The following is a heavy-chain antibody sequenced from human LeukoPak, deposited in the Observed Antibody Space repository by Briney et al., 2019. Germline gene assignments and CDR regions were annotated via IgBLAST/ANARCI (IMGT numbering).Heavy chain of an antibody. D-gene: IGHD4-11*01. V-gene: IGHV4-34*01. J-gene: IGHJ6*03. Sequence: SETLSLTCAVYGGSFSSYYWSWIRQPPGKGLDWIGEINHSGSTNYNPSLKSRVTISVDTSKNQFSLKLSSVTAADTAVYNCAKGITVYYYYYYYMDVWGKGTTVTVSS. CDR2: INHSGST. CDR1: GGSFSSYY. CDR3: AKGITVYYYYYYYMDV.